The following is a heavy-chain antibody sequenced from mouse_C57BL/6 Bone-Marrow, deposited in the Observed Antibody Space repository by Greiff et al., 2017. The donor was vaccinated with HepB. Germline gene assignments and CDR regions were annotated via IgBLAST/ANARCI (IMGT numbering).Heavy chain of an antibody. D-gene: IGHD3-3*01. J-gene: IGHJ4*01. V-gene: IGHV1-81*01. CDR3: ARGGTLMDY. CDR1: GYTFTSYG. Sequence: VKLMESGAELARPGASVKLSCKASGYTFTSYGISWVKQRPGQGLEWIGEIYPRSGNTYYNEKFKGKATLTADKSSSTAYMELRSLTSEDSAVYFCARGGTLMDYWGQGTSVTVSS. CDR2: IYPRSGNT.